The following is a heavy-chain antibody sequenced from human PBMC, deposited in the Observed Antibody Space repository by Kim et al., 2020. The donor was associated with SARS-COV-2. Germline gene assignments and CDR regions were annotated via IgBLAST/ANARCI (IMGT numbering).Heavy chain of an antibody. CDR3: ARGSLLGAWAMDV. Sequence: GGSLRLSCAASGFTFSSYWMHWVRQAPGKGLVWVSRINSDGSSTSYADSVKGRFTISRDNAKNTLYLQMNSLRAEDTAVYYCARGSLLGAWAMDVWGQGTTVTVSS. V-gene: IGHV3-74*01. CDR2: INSDGSST. CDR1: GFTFSSYW. D-gene: IGHD3-16*01. J-gene: IGHJ6*02.